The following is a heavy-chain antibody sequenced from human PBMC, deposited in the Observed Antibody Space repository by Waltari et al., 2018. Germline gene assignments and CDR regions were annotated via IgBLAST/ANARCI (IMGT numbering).Heavy chain of an antibody. D-gene: IGHD6-13*01. CDR1: GFTFSRYW. J-gene: IGHJ6*02. Sequence: EEQLVESGGGLVQPGESLRLSCAASGFTFSRYWMDWVRQAPGKGLVWVSRINSDWSSTIYAESVKGRFTIARDNAKNTLYVQMNRLRAEDTAVYYCARVATKTYSSPVPGRPYYYGMDVWGQGTTVTVSS. CDR3: ARVATKTYSSPVPGRPYYYGMDV. CDR2: INSDWSST. V-gene: IGHV3-74*01.